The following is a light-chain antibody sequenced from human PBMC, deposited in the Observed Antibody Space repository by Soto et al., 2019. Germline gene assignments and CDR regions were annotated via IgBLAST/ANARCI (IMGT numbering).Light chain of an antibody. CDR3: MQALQTRT. CDR1: QSLLHSNGYNY. Sequence: DIVMTQSPLSLPVTPGEPASISCRSSQSLLHSNGYNYLDWYLQKPGQSPQLLIYLGSNRASGVPDRFGGSGSGTDFTLKISRVEAEDVGVYYCMQALQTRTFGQGTKLEIE. J-gene: IGKJ2*01. CDR2: LGS. V-gene: IGKV2-28*01.